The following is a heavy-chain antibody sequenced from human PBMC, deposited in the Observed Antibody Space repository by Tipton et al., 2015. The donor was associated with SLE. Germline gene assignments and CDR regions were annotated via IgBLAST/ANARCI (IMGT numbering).Heavy chain of an antibody. J-gene: IGHJ3*02. CDR1: GVSLSNTA. V-gene: IGHV3-30*02. CDR2: IQTDGVDK. D-gene: IGHD1/OR15-1a*01. Sequence: SGVSLSNTAVDWVRQAPGKGLEWMSFIQTDGVDKNYVDSVKGRFTISRDISKNTLYLEINSLTIEDTGIYYCARGTNYAFDIWGQGTMVTVSS. CDR3: ARGTNYAFDI.